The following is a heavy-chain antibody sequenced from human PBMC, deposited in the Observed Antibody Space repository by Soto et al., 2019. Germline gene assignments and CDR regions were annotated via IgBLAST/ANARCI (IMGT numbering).Heavy chain of an antibody. J-gene: IGHJ4*02. CDR2: ISHDGSNK. CDR1: GFAFNTYA. V-gene: IGHV3-30-3*01. D-gene: IGHD3-10*01. Sequence: VGSLRLSCIASGFAFNTYALHWVRQAPGKGLEWVAVISHDGSNKYYADSVKGRFTISRDNAKNSLYLQMNSLRDEDTAVYYCARDSRIWFGELSAPYYFDYWGQGTLVTV. CDR3: ARDSRIWFGELSAPYYFDY.